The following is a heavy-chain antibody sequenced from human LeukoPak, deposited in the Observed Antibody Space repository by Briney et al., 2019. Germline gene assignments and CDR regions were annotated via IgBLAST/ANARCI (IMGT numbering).Heavy chain of an antibody. J-gene: IGHJ3*02. D-gene: IGHD3-3*01. CDR3: ARESRRLRYWEWGGSGGGGAFDI. V-gene: IGHV1-69*13. CDR2: IIPIFGTA. Sequence: ASVKVSCKASGGTFNSYAISWVRQAPGQGLEWMGGIIPIFGTANYAQKFQGRVTITADESTSTAYMELRRLRSEDTAVYYCARESRRLRYWEWGGSGGGGAFDIWGQGTMVTVSS. CDR1: GGTFNSYA.